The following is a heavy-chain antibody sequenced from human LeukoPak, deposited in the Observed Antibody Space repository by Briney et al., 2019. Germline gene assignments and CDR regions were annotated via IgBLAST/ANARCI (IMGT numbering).Heavy chain of an antibody. CDR3: ARLLRTGNTGYYHDP. J-gene: IGHJ5*02. V-gene: IGHV4-59*08. CDR2: LYSSGST. D-gene: IGHD3-9*01. Sequence: GSLRLSCATSGFTFSSSAMNWIRQPPGKGLEWIGYLYSSGSTNYNPSLKSRVTMSVDTSTNHFSLNLNSVTPADTAVYYCARLLRTGNTGYYHDPWGQGMLVTVSS. CDR1: GFTFSSSA.